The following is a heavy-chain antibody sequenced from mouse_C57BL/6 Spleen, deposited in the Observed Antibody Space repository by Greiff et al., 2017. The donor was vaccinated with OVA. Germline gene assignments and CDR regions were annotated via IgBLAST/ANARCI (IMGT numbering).Heavy chain of an antibody. CDR1: GYTFTSYW. V-gene: IGHV1-64*01. D-gene: IGHD1-1*01. CDR3: ARAHYGSRGDYAMGY. CDR2: IHPNSGST. J-gene: IGHJ4*01. Sequence: QVQLQQPGAELVKPGASVKLSCKASGYTFTSYWMHWVKQRPGQGLEWIGMIHPNSGSTNYNEKFKSKATLTVDKSSSTAYMQLSSLTSEDSAVYYCARAHYGSRGDYAMGYWGQGTSVTVSS.